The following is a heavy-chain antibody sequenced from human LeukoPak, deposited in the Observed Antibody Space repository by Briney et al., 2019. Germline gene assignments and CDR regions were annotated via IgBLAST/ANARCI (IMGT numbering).Heavy chain of an antibody. V-gene: IGHV3-30-3*01. J-gene: IGHJ6*02. D-gene: IGHD3-16*01. CDR2: ISYDGSNK. CDR1: GFTFSSYA. CDR3: ARRGDYYYGMDV. Sequence: GGSLRLSCAASGFTFSSYAMHWVRQAPGKGLEWVAVISYDGSNKYYADSVKGRFTISRDNSKNTLYLQMNSLRAEDTAVYYCARRGDYYYGMDVWAKGPRSPSP.